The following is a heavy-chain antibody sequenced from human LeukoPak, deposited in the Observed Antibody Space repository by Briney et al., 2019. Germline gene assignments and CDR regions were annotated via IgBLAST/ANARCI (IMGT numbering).Heavy chain of an antibody. D-gene: IGHD2-15*01. CDR3: AKDYSESRVADVFFEY. CDR1: GPSFSDYA. CDR2: ITSGFTP. J-gene: IGHJ4*02. V-gene: IGHV3-23*01. Sequence: GGSLRLSCAASGPSFSDYAMSWFRQAPGKGLEWVSGITSGFTPHYADSVKGRFTISRDNSKNSFHLQLNSLRAYDTAIYYCAKDYSESRVADVFFEYWGQGTLATVSS.